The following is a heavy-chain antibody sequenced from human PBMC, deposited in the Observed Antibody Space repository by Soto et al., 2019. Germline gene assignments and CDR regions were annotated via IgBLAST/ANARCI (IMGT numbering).Heavy chain of an antibody. CDR2: ASHTGGT. D-gene: IGHD1-1*01. Sequence: QVQVQQWGAGLLKFSETLSLTCAVNGGSFSGWHWNWIRQPPGKGLEWIGEASHTGGTNYNPSLESRVTISVDRSRNQLSLKLTSVSAADTAVYYCARSRNLDDWGPGTTVIVSS. J-gene: IGHJ6*02. V-gene: IGHV4-34*01. CDR3: ARSRNLDD. CDR1: GGSFSGWH.